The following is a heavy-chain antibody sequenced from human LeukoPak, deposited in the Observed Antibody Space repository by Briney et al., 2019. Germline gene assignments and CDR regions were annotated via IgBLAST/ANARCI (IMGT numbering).Heavy chain of an antibody. J-gene: IGHJ4*02. CDR1: GYTFTSYY. CDR3: ARDNDSSGYGDY. Sequence: ASVKVSCKASGYTFTSYYMHWVRQAPGQGLEWMGMINPSVGSTNYAQKFQGRVTMTTDTSTSTVYMELSSLRSEDTAVYYCARDNDSSGYGDYWGQGTLVTVSS. CDR2: INPSVGST. V-gene: IGHV1-46*01. D-gene: IGHD3-22*01.